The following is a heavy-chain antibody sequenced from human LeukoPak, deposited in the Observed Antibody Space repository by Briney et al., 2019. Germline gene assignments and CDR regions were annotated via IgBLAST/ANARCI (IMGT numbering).Heavy chain of an antibody. V-gene: IGHV3-21*01. D-gene: IGHD6-6*01. CDR3: ARDLGTRKSIAFAD. J-gene: IGHJ4*02. CDR1: GFSFSSYR. Sequence: GGSLRLSCAASGFSFSSYRMNWVRQAPGTGLEWVASISSNNGYIYYADSVKGRFTISRDNGENSLHLQMNSLRAEDAAVYYGARDLGTRKSIAFADWGQGTLVTVSS. CDR2: ISSNNGYI.